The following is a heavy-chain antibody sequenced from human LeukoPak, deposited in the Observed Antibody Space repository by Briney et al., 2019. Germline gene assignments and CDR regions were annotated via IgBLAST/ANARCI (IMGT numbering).Heavy chain of an antibody. CDR1: GFTFSSYA. V-gene: IGHV3-30*04. CDR2: ISYDGSNK. CDR3: AREGYYDSSGYYSNFLDY. D-gene: IGHD3-22*01. J-gene: IGHJ4*02. Sequence: GGSLRLSCAASGFTFSSYAMHWVRQAPGKGLEWVAVISYDGSNKYYADSVKGRFTISRDNSKNTLYLQMNSLRAEDTAVYYCAREGYYDSSGYYSNFLDYWGQGTLVTVSS.